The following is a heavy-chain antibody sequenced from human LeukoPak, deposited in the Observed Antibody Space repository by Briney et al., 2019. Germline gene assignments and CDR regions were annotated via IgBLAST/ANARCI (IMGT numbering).Heavy chain of an antibody. Sequence: GGSLRLSCAASGFTFSSYWMHWVRQAPGKLLVWVSRINSDGSSTIYADSVKGRFTISRDNYKYTLYLQMNSLRAEDTAVYYCARDLYGDDSSGYYTPYFDYWGQGTLVTVSS. J-gene: IGHJ4*02. CDR3: ARDLYGDDSSGYYTPYFDY. CDR2: INSDGSST. CDR1: GFTFSSYW. V-gene: IGHV3-74*01. D-gene: IGHD3-22*01.